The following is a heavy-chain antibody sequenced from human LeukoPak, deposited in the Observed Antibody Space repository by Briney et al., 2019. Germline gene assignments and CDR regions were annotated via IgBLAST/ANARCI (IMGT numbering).Heavy chain of an antibody. CDR1: GGTFSSYA. CDR3: ARESLVRLTSGFDI. J-gene: IGHJ3*02. D-gene: IGHD3-10*01. Sequence: GASVKVSCKASGGTFSSYAISWVRPAPGQGLEWMGWISPNSGGTNYAQKFQGRVTMTRDTSISTAYMELSRLGSDDTAIYYCARESLVRLTSGFDIWGQGTMVTVSS. CDR2: ISPNSGGT. V-gene: IGHV1-2*02.